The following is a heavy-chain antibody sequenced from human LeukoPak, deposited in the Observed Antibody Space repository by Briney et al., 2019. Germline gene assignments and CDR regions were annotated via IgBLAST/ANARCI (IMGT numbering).Heavy chain of an antibody. CDR1: GYTFTSYY. CDR3: ARGSYDIGIWYYYYYMDV. D-gene: IGHD3-9*01. V-gene: IGHV1-46*01. Sequence: ASVKVSCKASGYTFTSYYMHWVRQAPGQGLEWMGLINPTGGSTGYAQKFQGRVTMTRNTSISTAYMELSSLRSEDTAVYYCARGSYDIGIWYYYYYMDVWGKGTTVTISS. J-gene: IGHJ6*03. CDR2: INPTGGST.